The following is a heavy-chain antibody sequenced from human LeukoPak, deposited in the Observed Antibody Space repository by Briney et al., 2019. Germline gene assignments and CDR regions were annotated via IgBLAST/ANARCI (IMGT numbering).Heavy chain of an antibody. J-gene: IGHJ6*02. CDR3: ASRYSSSWYSYYYYGMDV. Sequence: GGSLRLSCAASGFTVSSNYMSWVRQAPGKGLEWVSVIYSGGSTYYADSVKGRFTISRDNSKNTLYLQMNSLRAEDTAVYYCASRYSSSWYSYYYYGMDVWGQGTTVTVSS. V-gene: IGHV3-66*01. D-gene: IGHD6-13*01. CDR2: IYSGGST. CDR1: GFTVSSNY.